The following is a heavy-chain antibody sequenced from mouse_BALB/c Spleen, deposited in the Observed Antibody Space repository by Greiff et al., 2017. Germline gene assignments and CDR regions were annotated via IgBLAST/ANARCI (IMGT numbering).Heavy chain of an antibody. Sequence: EVQLQQSGPELVKPGASVKISCKASGYTFTDYNMAWVKQRHGESLEWIGDLIPNNGATIYSQKFKGKATLTVDKSSNTAYMELRSLTSEDTAVYYCAREGTTGRYYFDYWGQGTTLTVSS. CDR2: LIPNNGAT. J-gene: IGHJ2*01. CDR1: GYTFTDYN. CDR3: AREGTTGRYYFDY. D-gene: IGHD3-3*01. V-gene: IGHV1-18*01.